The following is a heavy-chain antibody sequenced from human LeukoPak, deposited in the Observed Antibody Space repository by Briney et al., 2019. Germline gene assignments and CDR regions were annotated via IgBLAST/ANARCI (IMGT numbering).Heavy chain of an antibody. V-gene: IGHV3-7*03. CDR1: GFSFGKYW. CDR3: ARDQYDTWSRRGNFDS. D-gene: IGHD3-3*01. Sequence: TGGSLRLSCVASGFSFGKYWMSWVRQAPGKGLEWVANIKLDGSEKNYVDSVKGRFTISRGNTKNSLYLQMNSLRVEDTAVFYCARDQYDTWSRRGNFDSWGRGTLVIVSS. CDR2: IKLDGSEK. J-gene: IGHJ4*02.